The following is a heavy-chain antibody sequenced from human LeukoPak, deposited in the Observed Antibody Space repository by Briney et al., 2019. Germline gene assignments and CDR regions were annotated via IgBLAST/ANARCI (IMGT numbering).Heavy chain of an antibody. CDR3: AREGRPSRFDY. CDR2: IYTSGST. CDR1: GGSISSGSYY. V-gene: IGHV4-61*02. J-gene: IGHJ4*02. Sequence: SETLSLTCTVSGGSISSGSYYWSWIRQPAGKGLEWIGRIYTSGSTIYNPSLKSRVTISVDTSKYQFSLKLSSVTTADTAVYYCAREGRPSRFDYWGQGTLVTVSS.